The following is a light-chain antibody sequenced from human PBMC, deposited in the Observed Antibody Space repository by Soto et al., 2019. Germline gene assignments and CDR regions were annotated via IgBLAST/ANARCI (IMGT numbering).Light chain of an antibody. Sequence: VLTQSPGTLSLSLGGRATLSCRASQTVDHAYVAWYQQRPGQAPSLLVYGASTRAADVPERFSGSGSGTDFTLTISRLEPEDSAVYYCQQYGNSPWTFGQGTKVEIK. CDR1: QTVDHAY. CDR3: QQYGNSPWT. J-gene: IGKJ1*01. CDR2: GAS. V-gene: IGKV3-20*01.